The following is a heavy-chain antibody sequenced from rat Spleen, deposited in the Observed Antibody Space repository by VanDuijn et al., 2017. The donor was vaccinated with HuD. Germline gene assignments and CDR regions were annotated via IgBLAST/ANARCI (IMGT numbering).Heavy chain of an antibody. CDR2: ISTGGNT. CDR1: GFSLTSNA. V-gene: IGHV2S12*01. Sequence: QVQLKESGPGLVQPSQTLSLTCTVSGFSLTSNAVSWVRQPPGKGLEWIATISTGGNTYYNSALKSPLSISRDTSKSQVFLKMNSLQTEATAIYFCIRDHSYWGTYYPGGFAYWGQGVMVTVSS. CDR3: IRDHSYWGTYYPGGFAY. D-gene: IGHD1-12*02. J-gene: IGHJ2*01.